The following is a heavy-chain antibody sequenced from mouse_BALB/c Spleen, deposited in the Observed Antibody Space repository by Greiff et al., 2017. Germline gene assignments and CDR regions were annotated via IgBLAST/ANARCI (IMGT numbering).Heavy chain of an antibody. V-gene: IGHV1-63*02. CDR1: GYTFTNYW. D-gene: IGHD1-1*01. CDR2: IYPGGGYT. Sequence: QVQLQQSGAELVRPGTSVKISCKASGYTFTNYWLGWVKQRPGHGLEWIGDIYPGGGYTNYNEKFKGKATLTADTSSSTAYMQLSSLTPEDSAVYFCAYYGSRRLYYAMDYWGQGTSVTVSS. CDR3: AYYGSRRLYYAMDY. J-gene: IGHJ4*01.